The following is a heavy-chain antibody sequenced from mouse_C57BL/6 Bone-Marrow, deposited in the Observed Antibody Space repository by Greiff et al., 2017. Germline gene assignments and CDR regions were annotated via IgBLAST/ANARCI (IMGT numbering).Heavy chain of an antibody. CDR1: GFNIKDDY. CDR2: IDPENGDT. D-gene: IGHD1-1*01. J-gene: IGHJ2*01. V-gene: IGHV14-4*01. CDR3: TITTVGGD. Sequence: VQLQQSGAELVRPGASVKLSCTASGFNIKDDYMHWVKQRPEQGLEWIGWIDPENGDTEYASKFQGKATITADTSSNTAYLQLSSLTSEDTAVYYCTITTVGGDWGQGTTLTVAS.